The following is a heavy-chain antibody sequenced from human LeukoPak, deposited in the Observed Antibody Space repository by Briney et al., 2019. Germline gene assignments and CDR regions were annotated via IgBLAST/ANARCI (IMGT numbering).Heavy chain of an antibody. D-gene: IGHD3-22*01. Sequence: SETLSLTCAVYGGSFSGFYWSWIRQPPGKGLEWIGEINHSGSTNYNPSLKGRVTISVDTSKNQFSLKLSSVTAADTAVYYCAEVGGGYYDRYGMDVWAQGTTVTVSS. J-gene: IGHJ6*02. CDR3: AEVGGGYYDRYGMDV. CDR2: INHSGST. CDR1: GGSFSGFY. V-gene: IGHV4-34*01.